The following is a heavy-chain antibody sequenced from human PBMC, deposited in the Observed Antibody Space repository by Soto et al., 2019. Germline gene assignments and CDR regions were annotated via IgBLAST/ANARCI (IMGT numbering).Heavy chain of an antibody. CDR3: ARSGYGKAITGTTGWFDP. CDR2: ISAYNGNT. J-gene: IGHJ5*02. V-gene: IGHV1-18*01. CDR1: GYTFTSYG. Sequence: ASVKVSCKASGYTFTSYGISWVRQAPGQGLEWMGWISAYNGNTNYAQKLQGRVTMTTDTSTSTAYMELRSLRSDDTAVYYCARSGYGKAITGTTGWFDPWGQGTLVTVSS. D-gene: IGHD1-7*01.